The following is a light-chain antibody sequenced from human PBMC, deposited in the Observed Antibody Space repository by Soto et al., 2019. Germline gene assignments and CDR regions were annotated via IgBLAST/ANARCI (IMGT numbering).Light chain of an antibody. CDR3: QQRSSWT. J-gene: IGKJ1*01. CDR1: LSVSSF. Sequence: EIVLTQSPATLSLSPGESATLSCRASLSVSSFLAWYQQKPGQAPRLLIYDASNRATGIPARFSGSGSGTDFPLTISSLEPEDFAVYYCQQRSSWTFGQGTKVEIK. CDR2: DAS. V-gene: IGKV3-11*01.